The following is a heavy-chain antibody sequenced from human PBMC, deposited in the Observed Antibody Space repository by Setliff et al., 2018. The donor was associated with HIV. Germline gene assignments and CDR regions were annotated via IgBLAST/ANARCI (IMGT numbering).Heavy chain of an antibody. V-gene: IGHV4-61*09. CDR1: GGSLNTGTYY. CDR2: IYITEDT. CDR3: ARNHYYGSGKNRWFDP. D-gene: IGHD3-10*01. Sequence: SETLSLTCTVSGGSLNTGTYYWSWIRQPAGKGLGWIGHIYITEDTDYNPSLKRRVTISVDTSKNQFSLKLTSVTAADTAVYYCARNHYYGSGKNRWFDPWGQGMLVTVSS. J-gene: IGHJ5*02.